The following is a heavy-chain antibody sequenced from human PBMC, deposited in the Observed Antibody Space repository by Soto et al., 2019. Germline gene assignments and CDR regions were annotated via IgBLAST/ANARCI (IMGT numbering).Heavy chain of an antibody. J-gene: IGHJ5*02. CDR2: IRGSGGST. Sequence: EVQLLESGGGLVQPGESLRLSCAASGFTFSSYAMSWVRQAPGKGLEWVSAIRGSGGSTYYADSVKGRFTISRDNSKNTPYLQLNRLSAEDTAVYYCARGHCGGDCFDPWGQGTLVTVSS. D-gene: IGHD2-21*01. V-gene: IGHV3-23*01. CDR3: ARGHCGGDCFDP. CDR1: GFTFSSYA.